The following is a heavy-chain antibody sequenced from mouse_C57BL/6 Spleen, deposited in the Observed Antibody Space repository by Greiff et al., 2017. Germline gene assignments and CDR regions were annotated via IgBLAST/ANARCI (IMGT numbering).Heavy chain of an antibody. Sequence: QVQLQQSGAELVKPGASVKLSCKASGYTFTEYTIHWVKQRSGQGLEWIGWFYPGSGSIKYNEKFKDKATLTADKSSSTAYMELSRLTSEDSAIYFCARHEDNYVGSSENWYFDVWGTGTTVTVSS. CDR3: ARHEDNYVGSSENWYFDV. CDR1: GYTFTEYT. D-gene: IGHD1-1*01. CDR2: FYPGSGSI. V-gene: IGHV1-62-2*01. J-gene: IGHJ1*03.